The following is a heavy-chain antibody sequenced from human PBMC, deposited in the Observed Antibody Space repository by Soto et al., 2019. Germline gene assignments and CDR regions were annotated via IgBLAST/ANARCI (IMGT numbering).Heavy chain of an antibody. CDR2: IYYSGST. V-gene: IGHV4-59*01. CDR1: GGSISSYY. Sequence: SETLSLTCTVSGGSISSYYWSWIRQPPGKGLEWIGYIYYSGSTNYNPSLKSRVTISVDTSKNQFSLKLSSVTAADTAVYYCARAGGWSTAYYFDYWGQGTLVTVSS. J-gene: IGHJ4*02. CDR3: ARAGGWSTAYYFDY. D-gene: IGHD6-19*01.